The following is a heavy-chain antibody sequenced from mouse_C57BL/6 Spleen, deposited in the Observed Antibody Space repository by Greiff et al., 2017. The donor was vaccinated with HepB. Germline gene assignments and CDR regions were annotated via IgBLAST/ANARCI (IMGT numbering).Heavy chain of an antibody. J-gene: IGHJ3*01. CDR3: ASLYDYDVSWFAY. CDR2: IHPNSGST. V-gene: IGHV1-64*01. D-gene: IGHD2-4*01. CDR1: GYTFTSYW. Sequence: QVQLQQPGAELVKPGASVKLSCKASGYTFTSYWMHWVKQRPGQGLEWIGMIHPNSGSTNYNEKFKSKATLTVDKSSSTAYMQLSSLTYEDSAVYYCASLYDYDVSWFAYWGQGTLVTVSS.